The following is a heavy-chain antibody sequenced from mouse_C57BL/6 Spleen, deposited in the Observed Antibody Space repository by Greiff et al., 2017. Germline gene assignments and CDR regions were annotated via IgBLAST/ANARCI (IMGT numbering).Heavy chain of an antibody. Sequence: VQLQQSGAELVRPGTSVKVSCKASGYAFTNYLIEWVKQRPGQGLEWIGVINPGSGGTKYNEKFKGKATLTADKSSSTAYMQLSSLTSEDSAVYFCARSDGYLRGDYAMDYWGQGTSVTVSS. CDR1: GYAFTNYL. J-gene: IGHJ4*01. D-gene: IGHD2-3*01. CDR3: ARSDGYLRGDYAMDY. CDR2: INPGSGGT. V-gene: IGHV1-54*01.